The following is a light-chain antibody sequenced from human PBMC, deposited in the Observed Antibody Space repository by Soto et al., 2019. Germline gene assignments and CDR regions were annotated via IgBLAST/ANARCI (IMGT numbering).Light chain of an antibody. V-gene: IGKV1-12*01. J-gene: IGKJ1*01. CDR1: QGIGDR. CDR3: LHTYSFPRT. CDR2: FAS. Sequence: DIQMTQSPSSVSASVGYRVTLTCRASQGIGDRLAWYQQKPGKVPQLLIYFASTLGSGVPSRFSGSGSGTDFILTINTLQADDFATYYCLHTYSFPRTFGQGTRWIS.